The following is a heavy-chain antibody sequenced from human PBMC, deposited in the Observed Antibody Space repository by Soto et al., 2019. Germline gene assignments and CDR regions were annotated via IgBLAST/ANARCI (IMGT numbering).Heavy chain of an antibody. J-gene: IGHJ4*02. Sequence: QVQLVQSGAEVKKPGASVKVSCKASGYTFTGYYMHWVRQAPGQGLEWMGWINPNSGGTNYAQKFQGWVTMTRDTSISTAYRELSRLRSDDTAVYYCARSRYYDFWSGYYYFDYWGQGTLVTVSS. CDR1: GYTFTGYY. V-gene: IGHV1-2*04. D-gene: IGHD3-3*01. CDR3: ARSRYYDFWSGYYYFDY. CDR2: INPNSGGT.